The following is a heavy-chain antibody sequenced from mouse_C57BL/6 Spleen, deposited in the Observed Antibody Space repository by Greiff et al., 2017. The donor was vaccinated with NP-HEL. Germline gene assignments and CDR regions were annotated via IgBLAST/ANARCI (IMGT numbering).Heavy chain of an antibody. CDR3: ASQAPNWDYFDY. CDR2: ISDGGSYT. V-gene: IGHV5-4*03. J-gene: IGHJ2*01. Sequence: EVKLVESGGGLVKPGGSLKLSCAASGFTFSSYAMSWVRQTPEKRLEWVATISDGGSYTYYPDNVKGRFTISRDNAKNNRYLQMSHLKSEDTAMYYCASQAPNWDYFDYWGQGTTLTVSS. D-gene: IGHD4-1*01. CDR1: GFTFSSYA.